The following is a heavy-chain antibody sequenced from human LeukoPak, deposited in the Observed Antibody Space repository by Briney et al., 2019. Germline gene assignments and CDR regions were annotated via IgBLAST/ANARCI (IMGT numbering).Heavy chain of an antibody. Sequence: PSETLSLTCTVSGGSTSSYYWSWIRQPPGKGLEWIGYIYYSGSTNYNPSLKSRVTISVDTSKNQFSLKLSSVTAADTAVYYCASSGGWYGGNYYYYYYMDVWGKGTTVTVSS. CDR3: ASSGGWYGGNYYYYYYMDV. CDR2: IYYSGST. V-gene: IGHV4-59*01. D-gene: IGHD6-19*01. CDR1: GGSTSSYY. J-gene: IGHJ6*03.